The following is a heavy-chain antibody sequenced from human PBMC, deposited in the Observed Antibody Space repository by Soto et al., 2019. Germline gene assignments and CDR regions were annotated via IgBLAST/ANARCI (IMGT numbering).Heavy chain of an antibody. CDR1: GYTFTSYW. J-gene: IGHJ4*02. V-gene: IGHV5-51*03. Sequence: EVQLVQSGAEVKKPGDSVKISCKGSGYTFTSYWIGWVRQMPEKGLEWMGIIFPGDSDTSYSPSFQGRVSISDDKSISTASLQLTDLKASDTAIYYCARLRGLGWFGEQSSFDSWGQGTLVTVSS. CDR2: IFPGDSDT. CDR3: ARLRGLGWFGEQSSFDS. D-gene: IGHD3-10*01.